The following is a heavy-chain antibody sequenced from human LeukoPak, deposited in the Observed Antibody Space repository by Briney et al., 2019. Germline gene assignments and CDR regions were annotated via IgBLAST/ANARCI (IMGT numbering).Heavy chain of an antibody. V-gene: IGHV4-59*12. J-gene: IGHJ4*02. D-gene: IGHD3-22*01. CDR3: AREMGYYDSSGPNYFDY. Sequence: SETLSLTCTVSGGSISSYYWSWIRQPPGKGLEWIGYIYYSGSTNYNPSLKSRVTISVDTSKNQFSLKLSSVTAADTAVYYCAREMGYYDSSGPNYFDYWGQGTLVTVSS. CDR2: IYYSGST. CDR1: GGSISSYY.